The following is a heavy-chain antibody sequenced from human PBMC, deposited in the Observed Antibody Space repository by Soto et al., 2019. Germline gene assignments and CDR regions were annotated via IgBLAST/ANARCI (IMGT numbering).Heavy chain of an antibody. CDR3: TRLGYCSSTSCYYYYGMDV. D-gene: IGHD2-2*01. CDR1: GFTFGDYA. V-gene: IGHV3-49*03. J-gene: IGHJ6*02. CDR2: IRSKAYGGTT. Sequence: GGSLRLSCTASGFTFGDYAMSWFRHAPGKGLEWVGFIRSKAYGGTTEYAASVKGRFTISRDDSKSIAYLQMNSLKTEDTAAYYCTRLGYCSSTSCYYYYGMDVWGQGTTVTVSS.